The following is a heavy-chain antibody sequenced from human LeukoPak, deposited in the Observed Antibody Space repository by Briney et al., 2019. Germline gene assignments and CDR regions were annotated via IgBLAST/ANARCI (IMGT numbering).Heavy chain of an antibody. CDR2: INPSGGST. Sequence: ASVKVSCKASGYTFTSYYMHWVRQAPGQGLEWMGIINPSGGSTSYAQKSQGRVTMTRDTSTSTVYMELSSLRSEDTAVYYCASAYGDDGPTDYWGQGTLVTVSS. J-gene: IGHJ4*02. CDR3: ASAYGDDGPTDY. D-gene: IGHD4-17*01. CDR1: GYTFTSYY. V-gene: IGHV1-46*01.